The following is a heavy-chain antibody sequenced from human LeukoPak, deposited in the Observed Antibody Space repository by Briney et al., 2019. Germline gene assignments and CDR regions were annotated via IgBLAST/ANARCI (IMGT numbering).Heavy chain of an antibody. CDR2: IYYSGST. Sequence: SETLSLTCTVSGGSISSYYWSWIRQPPGKGLEWIGYIYYSGSTNYNPSLKSRVTISVNTSKNQFSLKLSSVTAADTAVYYCARIGIQLWPNDAFDIWGQGTMVTVSS. V-gene: IGHV4-59*01. CDR1: GGSISSYY. D-gene: IGHD5-18*01. J-gene: IGHJ3*02. CDR3: ARIGIQLWPNDAFDI.